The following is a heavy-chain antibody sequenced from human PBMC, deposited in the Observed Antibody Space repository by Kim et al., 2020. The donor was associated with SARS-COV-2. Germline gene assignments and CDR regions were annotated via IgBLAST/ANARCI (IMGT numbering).Heavy chain of an antibody. CDR2: VYYSGRT. CDR1: GGSISRSNSH. V-gene: IGHV4-39*01. D-gene: IGHD1-26*01. CDR3: AILEMPGIGGRGWFDP. Sequence: SETVSLTCTVSGGSISRSNSHWGWIRQPPGKGLEWIGSVYYSGRTFYNPALKSRVTISVDTSENQLSLKLTSVTAADTAVYYCAILEMPGIGGRGWFDPWGQGTLVTVSS. J-gene: IGHJ5*02.